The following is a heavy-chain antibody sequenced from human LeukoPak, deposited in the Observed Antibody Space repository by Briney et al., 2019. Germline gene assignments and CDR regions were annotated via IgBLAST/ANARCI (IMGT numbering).Heavy chain of an antibody. D-gene: IGHD3-10*01. Sequence: GGSLRLSCAASGFTFTNAWMSWVRQAPGKGLEWVGRIKSKTDGGTTDYAAPVKGRFTIPRDDSKNTLYLQMNSLKTEDTAVYYCTTDLDYCSGSSPDYWGQGTLVTVSS. CDR2: IKSKTDGGTT. J-gene: IGHJ4*02. CDR3: TTDLDYCSGSSPDY. V-gene: IGHV3-15*01. CDR1: GFTFTNAW.